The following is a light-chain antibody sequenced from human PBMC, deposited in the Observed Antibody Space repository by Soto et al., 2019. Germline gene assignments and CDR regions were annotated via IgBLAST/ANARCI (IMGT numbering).Light chain of an antibody. CDR1: QNIGSR. CDR2: DAS. J-gene: IGKJ2*01. Sequence: DIQMTQSPSTLSASVGDRVAITCRASQNIGSRLAWYQQKPDEAPKLLIYDASSLESGVPSRFSGSESGTEYTLAISNLQPDDSATYYCQQYKNMYTFGQGTKLEIK. CDR3: QQYKNMYT. V-gene: IGKV1-5*01.